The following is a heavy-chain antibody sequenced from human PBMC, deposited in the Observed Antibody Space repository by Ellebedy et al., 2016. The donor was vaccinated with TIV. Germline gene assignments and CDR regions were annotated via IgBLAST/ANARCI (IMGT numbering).Heavy chain of an antibody. J-gene: IGHJ3*02. CDR2: IYYSGST. Sequence: SETLSLTCTVSGGSISSSSYYWGWIRQPPGKGLEWIGSIYYSGSTYYNPSLKSRVTISVDPSKKQFSLKLSSVTAADTAVYYCARGLPKPMSAFDIWGQGTMVTVSS. CDR3: ARGLPKPMSAFDI. CDR1: GGSISSSSYY. V-gene: IGHV4-39*01.